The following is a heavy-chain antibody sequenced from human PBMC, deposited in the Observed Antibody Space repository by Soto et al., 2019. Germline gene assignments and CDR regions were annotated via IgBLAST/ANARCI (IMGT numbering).Heavy chain of an antibody. Sequence: GGSLRLSCAASGFTFSTYPMSWVRQAPGKGLEWVSGISGSGISTYYTDSVKGRFTISRDNSKNTVFLQMNSLRDEDTAVYYCVKPPVITASYYYYDMDVWGQGTTVTLSS. CDR3: VKPPVITASYYYYDMDV. CDR1: GFTFSTYP. D-gene: IGHD4-4*01. J-gene: IGHJ6*02. V-gene: IGHV3-23*01. CDR2: ISGSGIST.